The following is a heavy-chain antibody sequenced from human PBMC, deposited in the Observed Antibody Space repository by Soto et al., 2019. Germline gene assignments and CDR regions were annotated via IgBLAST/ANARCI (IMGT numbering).Heavy chain of an antibody. CDR2: IIPIFGTA. D-gene: IGHD1-1*01. V-gene: IGHV1-69*01. J-gene: IGHJ4*02. CDR3: ARVTRAGTTPWGWDY. Sequence: QVQLVQSGAEVKKTGSSVKVSCKASGGTFSSYAISWVRQAPGQGLEWMGGIIPIFGTANYAQKFQGRVTITADESTSTAYMELSSLRSEDTAVYYCARVTRAGTTPWGWDYWGQGTLVTVSS. CDR1: GGTFSSYA.